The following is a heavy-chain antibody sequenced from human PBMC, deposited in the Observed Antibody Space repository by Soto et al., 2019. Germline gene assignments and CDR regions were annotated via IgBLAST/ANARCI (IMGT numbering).Heavy chain of an antibody. Sequence: QVQLQESGPGLVKPSQTLSLTCTVSGGSISSGGYYWRWIRQHPAKGLEWIGYIYYSGSTYYNPSLKSRVTRSVDTSKNQFSLKLSSVTAADTAVYYCARFTVVVVKEAFDYWGQGTLVSVSS. J-gene: IGHJ4*02. CDR1: GGSISSGGYY. CDR3: ARFTVVVVKEAFDY. D-gene: IGHD3-22*01. V-gene: IGHV4-31*03. CDR2: IYYSGST.